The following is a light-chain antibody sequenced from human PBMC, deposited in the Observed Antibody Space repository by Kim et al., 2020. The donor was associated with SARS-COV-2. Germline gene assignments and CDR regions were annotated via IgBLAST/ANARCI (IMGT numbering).Light chain of an antibody. CDR3: QQYNTWPRT. CDR1: QSVSIN. V-gene: IGKV3-15*01. J-gene: IGKJ1*01. CDR2: AAS. Sequence: VSPGERVTLSCRASQSVSINVAWYQQKPGQAPRLLISAASSRATGIPARFSGSGSGTEFTLTISSLQSEDFAVYYCQQYNTWPRTFGQGTKVDIK.